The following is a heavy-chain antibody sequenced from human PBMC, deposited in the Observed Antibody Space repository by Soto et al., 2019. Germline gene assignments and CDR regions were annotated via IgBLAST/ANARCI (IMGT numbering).Heavy chain of an antibody. CDR3: TTVGYSLPYGMDV. Sequence: GASVKVSCKASGGTFSSYAISWVRQAPGQGLEWMGGIIPIFGTANYAQKFQGRVTITADESTSTAYMELNSLKTEDTAVYYCTTVGYSLPYGMDVWGQGTTVTVSS. D-gene: IGHD5-12*01. J-gene: IGHJ6*02. CDR1: GGTFSSYA. CDR2: IIPIFGTA. V-gene: IGHV1-69*13.